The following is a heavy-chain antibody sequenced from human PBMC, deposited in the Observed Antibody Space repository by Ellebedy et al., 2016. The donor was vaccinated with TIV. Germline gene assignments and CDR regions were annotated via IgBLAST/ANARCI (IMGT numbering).Heavy chain of an antibody. V-gene: IGHV3-73*01. J-gene: IGHJ6*02. CDR2: IRSKANSYAT. CDR3: KVYYYGMDV. Sequence: GESLKISCAASGFTFSSYWMSWVRQAPGKGLEWVGRIRSKANSYATAYAASVKGRFTISRDDSKNTAYLQMNSLKTEDTAVYYCKVYYYGMDVWGQGTTVTVSS. CDR1: GFTFSSYW.